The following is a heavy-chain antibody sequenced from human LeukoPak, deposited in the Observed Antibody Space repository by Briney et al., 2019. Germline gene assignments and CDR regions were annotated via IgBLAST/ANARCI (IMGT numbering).Heavy chain of an antibody. Sequence: GSLRLSCAASGFTFSSYWMHWVRQAPGKGLVWVSRINSDGSSTSYADSVKGRFTISRDNAKNTLYLQMNSLRAEDTAVYYCARVVEYYYDSSGYYYYYGMDVWGQGTTVTVSS. CDR3: ARVVEYYYDSSGYYYYYGMDV. CDR2: INSDGSST. D-gene: IGHD3-22*01. J-gene: IGHJ6*02. CDR1: GFTFSSYW. V-gene: IGHV3-74*01.